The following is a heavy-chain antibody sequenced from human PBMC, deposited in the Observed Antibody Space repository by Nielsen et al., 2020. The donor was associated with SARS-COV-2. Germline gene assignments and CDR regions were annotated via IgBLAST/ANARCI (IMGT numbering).Heavy chain of an antibody. CDR2: IYYSGST. Sequence: SETLSLTCTVSGGSISSSSYYWGWIRQPPGKGLEWIGSIYYSGSTYYNPSLKSRVTISVDTSKNQFSLKLSSVTAADTAVYYCARRRQGYMDVWGKGTTVTVSS. V-gene: IGHV4-39*01. J-gene: IGHJ6*03. CDR1: GGSISSSSYY. CDR3: ARRRQGYMDV.